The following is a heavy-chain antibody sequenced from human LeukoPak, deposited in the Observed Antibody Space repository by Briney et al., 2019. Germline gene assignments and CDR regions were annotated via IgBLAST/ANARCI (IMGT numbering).Heavy chain of an antibody. CDR2: IYYSGST. J-gene: IGHJ4*02. CDR3: ARDLAAGGYFDY. V-gene: IGHV4-59*01. Sequence: SETLSLTCTVSGGSISSYYWSWLRQPPGKGLEWIGYIYYSGSTNYNPSLKSRVTISVDTSKNQFSLKLSSVTAADTAVYYCARDLAAGGYFDYWGQGTLVTVSS. CDR1: GGSISSYY. D-gene: IGHD6-13*01.